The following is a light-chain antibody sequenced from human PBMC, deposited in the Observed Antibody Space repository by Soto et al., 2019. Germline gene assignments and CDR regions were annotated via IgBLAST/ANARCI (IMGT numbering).Light chain of an antibody. V-gene: IGKV1-5*03. J-gene: IGKJ1*01. CDR2: KAS. CDR3: QQYNSYSPT. CDR1: QSISVW. Sequence: DIQMPQSPSTLSASVGDRVTITCRASQSISVWLAWYQQKAGKAPNLLIYKASRLESGVPSRFSGSGSETEFNLTISGLQPGDSATYYCQQYNSYSPTVGQGTKVEV.